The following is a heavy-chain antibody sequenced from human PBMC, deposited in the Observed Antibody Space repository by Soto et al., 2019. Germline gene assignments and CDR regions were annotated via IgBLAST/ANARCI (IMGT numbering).Heavy chain of an antibody. Sequence: PGGSLRLSCAASGFTFSKAWMNWVRQAPGKGLEWVGRIKSNTDGGTTQYAAPVKGRFTISRDDSQHKLYLEMNSLKTEDTAVYYCTTDLDDPAGGMDLWGQGTTVTVS. J-gene: IGHJ6*02. CDR3: TTDLDDPAGGMDL. V-gene: IGHV3-15*01. CDR1: GFTFSKAW. CDR2: IKSNTDGGTT.